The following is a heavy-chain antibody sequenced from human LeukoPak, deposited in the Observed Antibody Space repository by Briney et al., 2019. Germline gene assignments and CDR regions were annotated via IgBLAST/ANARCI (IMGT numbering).Heavy chain of an antibody. J-gene: IGHJ3*02. V-gene: IGHV4-59*01. CDR2: IYYSGST. D-gene: IGHD3-10*01. CDR3: ARDLGVRQTAFDI. Sequence: PSETLSLTCTVSGGSISGYYWSWIRQPPGKGLEWIGYIYYSGSTNYNPSLKSRVTISVDTSKNQFSLKLSSVTAADTAVYYCARDLGVRQTAFDIWGQGTMVTVSS. CDR1: GGSISGYY.